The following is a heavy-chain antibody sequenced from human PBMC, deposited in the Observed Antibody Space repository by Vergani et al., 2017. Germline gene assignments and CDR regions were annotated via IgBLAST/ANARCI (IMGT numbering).Heavy chain of an antibody. CDR1: GFTFSSYW. J-gene: IGHJ6*02. Sequence: EVQLVESGGGLVQPGGSLRLSCAASGFTFSSYWMSWVRQAPGKGLEWVANIKQDGSEKYYVDSVKGRFTISRDNAKNSLYLQMNSLRAEDTAVYYCARVLRYFDWSSHYYYYGMDVWGQGTTVTVSS. V-gene: IGHV3-7*01. CDR2: IKQDGSEK. D-gene: IGHD3-9*01. CDR3: ARVLRYFDWSSHYYYYGMDV.